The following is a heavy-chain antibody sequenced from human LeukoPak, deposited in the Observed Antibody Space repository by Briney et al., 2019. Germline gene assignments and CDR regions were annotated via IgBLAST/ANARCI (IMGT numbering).Heavy chain of an antibody. J-gene: IGHJ4*02. Sequence: ASVKVSCKTSGYTFTSFTITWVRQAPGQGLEWMGRISAYNGYTNFAQKLQGRVTLTTDTSTSTAYMELRSLRSDDTAVYYCAREYGSGGDYYFDYWGQGTLVTVSS. CDR3: AREYGSGGDYYFDY. CDR1: GYTFTSFT. V-gene: IGHV1-18*01. D-gene: IGHD4-17*01. CDR2: ISAYNGYT.